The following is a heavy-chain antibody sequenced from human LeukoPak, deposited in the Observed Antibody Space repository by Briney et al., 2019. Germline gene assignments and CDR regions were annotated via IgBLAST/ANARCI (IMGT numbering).Heavy chain of an antibody. CDR3: ARVGSPYYYGSGSLYYFDY. Sequence: GASVKVSCKASGYTFTSYGISWVRQAPGQGLEWMGWISAYNGNTNYAQKLQGRVTMTTDTSTSTAYMELRSLRSDDTAVYYCARVGSPYYYGSGSLYYFDYWGQGTLVTVSS. CDR2: ISAYNGNT. V-gene: IGHV1-18*01. CDR1: GYTFTSYG. J-gene: IGHJ4*02. D-gene: IGHD3-10*01.